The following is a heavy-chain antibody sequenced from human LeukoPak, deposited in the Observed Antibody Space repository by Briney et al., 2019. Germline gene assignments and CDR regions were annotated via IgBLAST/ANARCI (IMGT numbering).Heavy chain of an antibody. J-gene: IGHJ6*03. CDR1: GGSFSGYD. D-gene: IGHD1-1*01. Sequence: SETLSLTCGVDGGSFSGYDWTWVRQPPGKGLEWIGQINYGGDTNSNPSLKSRVTISVDTSKNQFSLKVTSVTAADTAVYYCARGLGWKVTPMGLFYMDVWGEGATVTVSS. V-gene: IGHV4-34*01. CDR3: ARGLGWKVTPMGLFYMDV. CDR2: INYGGDT.